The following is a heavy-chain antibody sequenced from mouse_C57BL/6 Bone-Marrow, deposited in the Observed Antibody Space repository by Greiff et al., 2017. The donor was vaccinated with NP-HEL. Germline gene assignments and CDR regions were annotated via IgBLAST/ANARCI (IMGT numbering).Heavy chain of an antibody. CDR1: GYTFTSYG. CDR2: IYPRSGNT. J-gene: IGHJ1*03. CDR3: AAFYDYDGEYWYFYV. V-gene: IGHV1-81*01. Sequence: QVQLQQSGAELARPGASVQLSCKASGYTFTSYGISWVKQRPGQGLEWIGEIYPRSGNTYYNEKFKGKATLTAAKSSRTAYMELSSLTSEDSAVYCCAAFYDYDGEYWYFYVWGTGTTVTVSS. D-gene: IGHD2-4*01.